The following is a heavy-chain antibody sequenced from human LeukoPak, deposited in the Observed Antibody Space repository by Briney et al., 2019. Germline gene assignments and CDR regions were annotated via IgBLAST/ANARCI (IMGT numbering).Heavy chain of an antibody. CDR2: IYHSGST. CDR3: ARTAADYGDFYFDY. D-gene: IGHD4-17*01. V-gene: IGHV4-30-2*01. Sequence: SETLSLTCGVSGGSISSGGYSWSWIRQPPGKGLEWIGYIYHSGSTYYNPSLESRITISVDTSKSQFSLNLGSVTAADTAVYYCARTAADYGDFYFDYWGQGTLVTVSS. J-gene: IGHJ4*02. CDR1: GGSISSGGYS.